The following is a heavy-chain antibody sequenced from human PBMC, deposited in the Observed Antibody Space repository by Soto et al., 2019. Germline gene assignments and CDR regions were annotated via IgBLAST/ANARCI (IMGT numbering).Heavy chain of an antibody. J-gene: IGHJ6*02. Sequence: SETLSLTCSASGGSISGYHWSWIRQPPGKGLEWIGYIYYSGSTNYNPSLKSRVTISVDTSKNQFSLKLSSVTAADTAVYYCARHVPYCSDTSHCAYGMDVWGQGTTVTVSS. CDR1: GGSISGYH. CDR2: IYYSGST. CDR3: ARHVPYCSDTSHCAYGMDV. D-gene: IGHD2-2*01. V-gene: IGHV4-59*08.